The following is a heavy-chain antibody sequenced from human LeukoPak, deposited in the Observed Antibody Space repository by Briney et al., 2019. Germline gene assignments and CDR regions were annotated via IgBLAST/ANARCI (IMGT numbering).Heavy chain of an antibody. CDR1: GFTFSSYA. Sequence: GGSLRLSCAASGFTFSSYAMHWVRQAPGKGLEWVAVISYDGSNKYYADSVKGRFTISRDNSKNTLYLQMNSLRAEDTAVYYCAKDPPTVAGTDYFDYWGQGTLVTVSS. V-gene: IGHV3-30-3*01. J-gene: IGHJ4*02. CDR2: ISYDGSNK. CDR3: AKDPPTVAGTDYFDY. D-gene: IGHD6-19*01.